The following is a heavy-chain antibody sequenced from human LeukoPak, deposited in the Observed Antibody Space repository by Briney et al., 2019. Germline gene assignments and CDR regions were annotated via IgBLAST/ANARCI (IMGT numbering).Heavy chain of an antibody. Sequence: GGSLRLSCAASGFSFSSYWMHWVRQAPGKGLVWVSRIKTDGSSATYADSVKGRFTISRDNAKNTLYLQMSSLRAEDTAVYYCAKDTSSSWYDPYYGMDVWGQGTTVTVSS. V-gene: IGHV3-74*01. J-gene: IGHJ6*02. CDR3: AKDTSSSWYDPYYGMDV. D-gene: IGHD6-13*01. CDR1: GFSFSSYW. CDR2: IKTDGSSA.